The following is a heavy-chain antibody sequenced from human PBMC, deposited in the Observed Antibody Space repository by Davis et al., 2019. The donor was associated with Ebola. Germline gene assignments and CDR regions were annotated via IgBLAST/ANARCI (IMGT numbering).Heavy chain of an antibody. D-gene: IGHD3-9*01. V-gene: IGHV3-23*01. CDR1: GFTFNNYA. CDR2: ISGYGDNT. Sequence: GGSLRLSCAASGFTFNNYAMTWVRQAPGKGLEWVSGISGYGDNTYYADSVEGRFTISRDNSKNTMYLQMNSLRAEDTAVYYCAKAYYDILTGSYYYYGMDVWGQGTTVTVS. J-gene: IGHJ6*02. CDR3: AKAYYDILTGSYYYYGMDV.